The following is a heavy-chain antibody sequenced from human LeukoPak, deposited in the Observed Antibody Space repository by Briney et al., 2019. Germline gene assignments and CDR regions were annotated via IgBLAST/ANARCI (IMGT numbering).Heavy chain of an antibody. D-gene: IGHD2-15*01. CDR3: AKDNSPGYCSGGSCYSEFDP. J-gene: IGHJ5*02. CDR1: GFTFSSYG. V-gene: IGHV3-30*18. CDR2: ISYDGSNK. Sequence: PGRSLRLSCAASGFTFSSYGMHWVRQAPGKGLDWVAVISYDGSNKYYADSVKGRFTISRDNSKNTLYLQMNSLRAEDTAVYYCAKDNSPGYCSGGSCYSEFDPWGQGTLVTVSS.